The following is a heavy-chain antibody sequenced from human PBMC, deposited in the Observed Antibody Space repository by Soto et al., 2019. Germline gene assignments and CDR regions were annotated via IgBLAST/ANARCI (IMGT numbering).Heavy chain of an antibody. V-gene: IGHV1-3*01. Sequence: QVQLVQSGAEVKKPGASVKVSCKASGYTFATYAIHWVRQAPGEGLEWMGWINPATGNTEYSENFQDRVTLTRDTSATPAYMELRGLRFEDTAVYYCARRYKSAGWLDTWGQGTLVTVSS. CDR1: GYTFATYA. CDR3: ARRYKSAGWLDT. CDR2: INPATGNT. D-gene: IGHD1-20*01. J-gene: IGHJ5*02.